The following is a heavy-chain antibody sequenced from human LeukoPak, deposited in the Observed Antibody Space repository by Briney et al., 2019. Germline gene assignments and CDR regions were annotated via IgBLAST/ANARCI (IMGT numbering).Heavy chain of an antibody. CDR1: GYILTGYY. CDR3: ARGRPPTVADAFDI. CDR2: INPNSGGT. J-gene: IGHJ3*02. V-gene: IGHV1-2*02. D-gene: IGHD6-19*01. Sequence: ASVKVSCKASGYILTGYYIHWVRQASGQGLEWMGWINPNSGGTNYAQKFQGRITMTRDTSISTAYMELSSLRSDDTAVYSCARGRPPTVADAFDIWGQGTMVTVSS.